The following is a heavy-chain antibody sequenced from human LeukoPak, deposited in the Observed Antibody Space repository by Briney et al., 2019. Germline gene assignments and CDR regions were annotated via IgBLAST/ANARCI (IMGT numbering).Heavy chain of an antibody. CDR3: ARGSPSYWALSY. J-gene: IGHJ4*02. D-gene: IGHD2/OR15-2a*01. Sequence: GGSLRLSCAASGFTFDDYGMSWVRQAPGKGLLWVSRINGDGSTTNYADSVQGRFTISRDNAKNTLYLQMNSLRTEDTAVYYCARGSPSYWALSYWGPGILVTVSS. V-gene: IGHV3-74*01. CDR2: INGDGSTT. CDR1: GFTFDDYG.